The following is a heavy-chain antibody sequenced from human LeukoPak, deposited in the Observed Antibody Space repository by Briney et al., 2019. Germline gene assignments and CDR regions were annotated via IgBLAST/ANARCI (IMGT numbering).Heavy chain of an antibody. CDR1: GFTFSAYW. V-gene: IGHV3-7*01. CDR3: ARADFSGKIFDH. J-gene: IGHJ4*02. D-gene: IGHD1-26*01. CDR2: IQEDGSGQ. Sequence: GGSLRLSCAASGFTFSAYWMTWVRQAPGKGLEWVANIQEDGSGQHYVDSVKGRFTISRDNARNSLYLQLNSLRAEDTACYYCARADFSGKIFDHWGQGTPVTVSS.